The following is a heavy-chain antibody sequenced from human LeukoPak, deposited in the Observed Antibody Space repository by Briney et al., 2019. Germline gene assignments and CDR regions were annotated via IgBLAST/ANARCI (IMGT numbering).Heavy chain of an antibody. CDR3: TRDWGPNSGTFHYDGFDI. V-gene: IGHV1-18*01. J-gene: IGHJ3*02. CDR1: GYTFTSYG. D-gene: IGHD1-26*01. CDR2: ISAYNRNT. Sequence: GSVTVSCKGSGYTFTSYGISWVGQAPGQGREGMGWISAYNRNTNYAQKLHGRVTMTTDTSTSTAYMELSRLISDDTAVYYCTRDWGPNSGTFHYDGFDIWGQGTMVTVSS.